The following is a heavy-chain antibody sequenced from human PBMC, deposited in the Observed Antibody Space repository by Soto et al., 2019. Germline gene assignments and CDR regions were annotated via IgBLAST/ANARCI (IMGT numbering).Heavy chain of an antibody. CDR2: ISGSGFTP. CDR3: VNSDSTSAP. Sequence: PGGSLRLSCAASGFTFSDYAMTWVRQAPGRGLDWVASISGSGFTPYYAASVKGRFTISRDNSKNMVYLQMNSLRVEDTAIYYCVNSDSTSAPWGQGSLVTVSS. D-gene: IGHD6-13*01. CDR1: GFTFSDYA. V-gene: IGHV3-23*01. J-gene: IGHJ5*02.